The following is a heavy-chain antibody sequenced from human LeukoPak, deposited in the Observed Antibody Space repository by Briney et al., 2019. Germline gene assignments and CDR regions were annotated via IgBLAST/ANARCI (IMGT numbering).Heavy chain of an antibody. J-gene: IGHJ4*02. D-gene: IGHD5-24*01. CDR2: ISGSGGST. CDR1: GFTLSSYG. CDR3: AKERWLQLHY. V-gene: IGHV3-23*01. Sequence: GGSLRLSCAASGFTLSSYGMSWVRQAPGKGLEWVSAISGSGGSTYYADSVKGRFTISRDNPKNTLYLQMNSLRAEDTAVYYCAKERWLQLHYWGQGTLVTVSS.